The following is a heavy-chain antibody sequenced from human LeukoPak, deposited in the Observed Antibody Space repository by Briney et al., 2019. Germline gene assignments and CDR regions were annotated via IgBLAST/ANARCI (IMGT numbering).Heavy chain of an antibody. V-gene: IGHV1-46*01. CDR3: ARGPTPYITIFAVDATDAFDI. Sequence: AASVKVSCKASGYTFTSYYMHWVRQAPGQGLEWMGIINPSGGSTSYAQKFQGRVTMTRDTSTRTVYMELSSLRSEDTALYSCARGPTPYITIFAVDATDAFDIWGQGTMVTVSS. D-gene: IGHD3-3*01. CDR2: INPSGGST. J-gene: IGHJ3*02. CDR1: GYTFTSYY.